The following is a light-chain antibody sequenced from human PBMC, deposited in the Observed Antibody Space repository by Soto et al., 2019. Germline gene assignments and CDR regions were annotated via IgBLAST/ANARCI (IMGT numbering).Light chain of an antibody. CDR1: QSVDTTF. V-gene: IGKV3-20*01. Sequence: EIVLTQSPGSLSLSPGQRATLSCRASQSVDTTFFAWYQKKPGQAPRLLIYGASKRATGIPDRFSGSGSGTDFTLIISRLEPEDFALYYCQQYMSSVTFVQGTKVEIK. CDR2: GAS. J-gene: IGKJ1*01. CDR3: QQYMSSVT.